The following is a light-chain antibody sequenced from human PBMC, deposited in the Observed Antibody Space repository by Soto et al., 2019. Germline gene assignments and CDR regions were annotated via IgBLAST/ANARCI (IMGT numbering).Light chain of an antibody. Sequence: EVVMRQSPATLSVSPGEGATLPCRASQGIGDTLAWYQHKPGQAPRLLIYGASTRATGIPARFSGSGSGTEFTLAISSLQSEDFAVYYCQQYNNWPPPITFGQGTRLEI. CDR3: QQYNNWPPPIT. V-gene: IGKV3-15*01. CDR1: QGIGDT. CDR2: GAS. J-gene: IGKJ5*01.